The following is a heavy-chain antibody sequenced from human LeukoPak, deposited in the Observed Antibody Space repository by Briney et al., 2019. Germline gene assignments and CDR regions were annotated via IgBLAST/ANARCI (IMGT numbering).Heavy chain of an antibody. V-gene: IGHV4-59*11. D-gene: IGHD5-12*01. J-gene: IGHJ4*02. CDR3: ARGPSFTGYVNY. CDR2: IYYSGST. Sequence: SETLSLTCTVSGGSISSHYWSWIRQPPRKGLEWIGYIYYSGSTNYNPSLKSRVTISVGTSKNQFSLKLSSVTAADTAVYYCARGPSFTGYVNYWGQGTLVTVSS. CDR1: GGSISSHY.